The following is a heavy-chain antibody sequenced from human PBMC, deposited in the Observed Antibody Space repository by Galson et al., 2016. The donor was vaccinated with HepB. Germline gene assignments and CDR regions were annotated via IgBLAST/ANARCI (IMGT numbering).Heavy chain of an antibody. CDR1: GGSISSRGYY. CDR3: AGYEVVSFDY. Sequence: TLSLTCTVSGGSISSRGYYWSWIRQHPGKGLEWIGYIYYGGGTYYNPSLQSRLTISLDTSKNHFSLKLDSVTAADTAVYYCAGYEVVSFDYWGQGTLVTVSS. CDR2: IYYGGGT. J-gene: IGHJ4*02. V-gene: IGHV4-31*03. D-gene: IGHD2-15*01.